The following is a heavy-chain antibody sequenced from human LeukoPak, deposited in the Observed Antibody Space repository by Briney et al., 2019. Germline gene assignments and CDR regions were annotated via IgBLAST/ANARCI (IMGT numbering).Heavy chain of an antibody. D-gene: IGHD3-10*01. Sequence: GGSLRLSCTASGFLFSGYPMIWVRQAPGKGLEWVASITNTGTYVYYGAAVKGRFTVSRDNGKDSMYLQLSSLRVEDTAMYYCARALTLVRGTTDYWGQGTLVAVSS. V-gene: IGHV3-21*01. CDR2: ITNTGTYV. J-gene: IGHJ4*02. CDR3: ARALTLVRGTTDY. CDR1: GFLFSGYP.